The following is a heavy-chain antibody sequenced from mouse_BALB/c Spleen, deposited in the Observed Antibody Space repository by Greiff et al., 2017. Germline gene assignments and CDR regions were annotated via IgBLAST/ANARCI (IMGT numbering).Heavy chain of an antibody. J-gene: IGHJ1*01. D-gene: IGHD1-2*01. CDR2: IDPSNSET. V-gene: IGHV1S127*01. CDR3: ARTTGTGYWYFDV. Sequence: VKLQQSGPELVRPGASVKMSCKASGYTFTSYWMHWVKQRPGQGLEWIGMIDPSNSETRLNQKFKDKATLNVDKSSSTAYMQLSSPTSEDSAVYYCARTTGTGYWYFDVWGAGTTVTVSS. CDR1: GYTFTSYW.